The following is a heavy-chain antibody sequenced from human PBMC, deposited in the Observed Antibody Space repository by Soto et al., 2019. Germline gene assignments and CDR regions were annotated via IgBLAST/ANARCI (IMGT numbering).Heavy chain of an antibody. CDR2: VNTYNGNP. J-gene: IGHJ4*02. D-gene: IGHD1-1*01. Sequence: QVPLVQSGVEVKKPGASVKVSCKASGYTFTNYAISWVRQAPGRGLEWMGWVNTYNGNPNYAQIFQVRVTMTTDTSTGTAYMELRRLTSDASAVYYCARDSQNSNDWKRFDSWGQGTLVTVSS. CDR3: ARDSQNSNDWKRFDS. CDR1: GYTFTNYA. V-gene: IGHV1-18*01.